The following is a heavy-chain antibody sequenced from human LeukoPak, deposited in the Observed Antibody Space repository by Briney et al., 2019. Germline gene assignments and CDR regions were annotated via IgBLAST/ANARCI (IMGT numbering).Heavy chain of an antibody. CDR3: AREIVGTIKSYFDY. Sequence: GGSLRLSCAASGFTFSSYWMSWVRQAPGKGLEWVANIKQDGSEKYYVDSVKGRFTISRDNAKNSLYLQMNSLRAEDTAIYYCAREIVGTIKSYFDYWGQGTLVTASS. CDR1: GFTFSSYW. V-gene: IGHV3-7*01. J-gene: IGHJ4*02. CDR2: IKQDGSEK. D-gene: IGHD1-26*01.